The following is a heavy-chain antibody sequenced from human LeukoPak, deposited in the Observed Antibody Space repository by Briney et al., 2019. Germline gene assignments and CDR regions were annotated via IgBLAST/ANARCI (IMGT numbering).Heavy chain of an antibody. CDR3: AKSHSVVRRGYFDY. Sequence: GGSLRLSCAASGFTFSSFAMSWVRQAPGKGLEWLSTISDSGGSTYYADSVRGRFTISRDNSKYTLYVQMNSLRAEDAAVYYCAKSHSVVRRGYFDYWGQGALVTVSS. V-gene: IGHV3-23*01. CDR2: ISDSGGST. J-gene: IGHJ4*02. CDR1: GFTFSSFA. D-gene: IGHD2-2*01.